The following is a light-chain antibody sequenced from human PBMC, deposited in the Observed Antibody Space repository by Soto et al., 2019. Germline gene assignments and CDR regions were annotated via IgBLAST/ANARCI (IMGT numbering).Light chain of an antibody. CDR3: VSWDNSLSAVV. J-gene: IGLJ2*01. Sequence: QSVLTQPPSVSAAPGQTVTISCSGSRYNIRDNYVSWYQQLPGTAPKLLIYDNYKRASGIPDRFSCSKSATSASLVITGLQTGDEADYYCVSWDNSLSAVVFGGGTKLTVL. V-gene: IGLV1-51*01. CDR2: DNY. CDR1: RYNIRDNY.